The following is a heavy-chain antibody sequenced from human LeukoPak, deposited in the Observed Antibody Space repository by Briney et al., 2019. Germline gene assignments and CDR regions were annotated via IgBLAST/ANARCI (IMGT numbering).Heavy chain of an antibody. Sequence: HGESLKISCQGSGYSFTNFWIGWVRQMPGKGLEWMGIIYPGDSDTRYSPSFQGQVTISADKSISTAYLQWSSLKASDTAMYYCARLVLEGGCLDYWGQGTLVTVSS. D-gene: IGHD3-10*01. CDR3: ARLVLEGGCLDY. CDR2: IYPGDSDT. V-gene: IGHV5-51*01. J-gene: IGHJ4*02. CDR1: GYSFTNFW.